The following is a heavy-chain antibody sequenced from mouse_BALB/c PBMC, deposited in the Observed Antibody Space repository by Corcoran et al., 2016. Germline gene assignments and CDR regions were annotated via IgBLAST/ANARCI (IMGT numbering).Heavy chain of an antibody. V-gene: IGHV9-3-1*01. D-gene: IGHD2-3*01. Sequence: QIQLVQSGPELKKPGETVKISCKASGYTFTNYGMNWVKQAPGKGLKWMGWINTYTGEPTYADDFKGRFAFSLETSASTAYLQINNLKNEDTATYFCARWLLRAYYAMDYWGQGTSVTVSS. CDR2: INTYTGEP. J-gene: IGHJ4*01. CDR3: ARWLLRAYYAMDY. CDR1: GYTFTNYG.